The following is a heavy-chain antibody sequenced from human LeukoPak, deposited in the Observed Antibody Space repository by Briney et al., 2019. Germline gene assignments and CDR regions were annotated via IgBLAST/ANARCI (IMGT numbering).Heavy chain of an antibody. J-gene: IGHJ6*03. D-gene: IGHD6-19*01. Sequence: KPSETLSLTCTVSGGSISSYYWSWIRQPPGKGLEWMGYIYYSGSTNYNPSLKSRVTISVDTSKNQFSLKLSSVTAADTAVYYCARRARSSGWYYYYYMDVWGKGTTVTVSS. V-gene: IGHV4-59*08. CDR3: ARRARSSGWYYYYYMDV. CDR2: IYYSGST. CDR1: GGSISSYY.